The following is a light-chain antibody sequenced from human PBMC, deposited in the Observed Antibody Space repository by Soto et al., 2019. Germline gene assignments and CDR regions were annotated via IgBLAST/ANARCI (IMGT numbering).Light chain of an antibody. CDR1: QSVTTR. CDR3: QQYGESPIT. Sequence: IVVTQSPGTPSLSPEERVTHSCRASQSVTTRLAWYQHKPGQAPTLLMSGASNRTSGVPVRFSGRGSGTDCTLTITRPEPEGFALYYCQQYGESPITFGLGKRLA. CDR2: GAS. J-gene: IGKJ5*01. V-gene: IGKV3-20*01.